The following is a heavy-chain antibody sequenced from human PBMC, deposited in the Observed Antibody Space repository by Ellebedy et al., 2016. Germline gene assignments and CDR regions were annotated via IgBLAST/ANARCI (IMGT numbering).Heavy chain of an antibody. Sequence: LSLTCAASGFTFSSYSMNWARQAPGKGLEWVSYISSGSSTIYYADSVKGRFTSYRDNVKNSLYLQMDSLGAEDTAVYYCARGGYCSSSNCFLGPLDIWGQGTMVTVSS. CDR1: GFTFSSYS. J-gene: IGHJ3*02. D-gene: IGHD2-2*01. CDR3: ARGGYCSSSNCFLGPLDI. CDR2: ISSGSSTI. V-gene: IGHV3-48*04.